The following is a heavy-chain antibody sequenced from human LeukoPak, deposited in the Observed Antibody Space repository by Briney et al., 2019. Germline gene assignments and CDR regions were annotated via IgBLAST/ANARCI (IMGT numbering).Heavy chain of an antibody. Sequence: GGSLRLSCAASGFTLDDYAMHWVRQAPGKGLEWVSLISWDGGSTYYADSVKGRFTISRDNSKNSLYLQMNSLRAEDTALYYCAKDPGIGGARGYFDYGAQGPRVTVPS. CDR3: AKDPGIGGARGYFDY. CDR1: GFTLDDYA. CDR2: ISWDGGST. V-gene: IGHV3-43D*03. D-gene: IGHD1-26*01. J-gene: IGHJ4*02.